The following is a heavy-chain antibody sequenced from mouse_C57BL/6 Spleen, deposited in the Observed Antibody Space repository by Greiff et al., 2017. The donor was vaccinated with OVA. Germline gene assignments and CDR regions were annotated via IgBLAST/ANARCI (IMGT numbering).Heavy chain of an antibody. D-gene: IGHD2-4*01. V-gene: IGHV5-16*01. Sequence: EVQLVESEGGLVQPGSSMKLSCTASGFTFSDYYMAWVRQVPEKGLEWVANINYDGSSTYYLDSLKSRFIISRDNAKNILYLQMSSLKSEDTATYYCARGGNIYYDYDGYAMDYWGQGTSVTVSS. CDR3: ARGGNIYYDYDGYAMDY. J-gene: IGHJ4*01. CDR1: GFTFSDYY. CDR2: INYDGSST.